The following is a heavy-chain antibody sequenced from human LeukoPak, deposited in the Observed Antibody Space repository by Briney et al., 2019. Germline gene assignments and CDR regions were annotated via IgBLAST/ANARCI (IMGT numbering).Heavy chain of an antibody. CDR2: ISASGNT. J-gene: IGHJ4*02. V-gene: IGHV4-4*07. CDR1: GGSISNYY. CDR3: ARQGVATAIDY. D-gene: IGHD2-21*02. Sequence: PSETLSLTCTVSGGSISNYYWSWIRQPAGKGLEWIGRISASGNTNYNPSLKSRVTMSVDTSMNLFALKLSSVTAADTAVYYCARQGVATAIDYWGQGTLVTDSS.